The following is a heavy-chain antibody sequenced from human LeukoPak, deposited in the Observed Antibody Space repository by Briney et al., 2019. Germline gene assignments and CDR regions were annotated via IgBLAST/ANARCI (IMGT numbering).Heavy chain of an antibody. V-gene: IGHV3-43*02. CDR2: ISGDGGST. D-gene: IGHD5-12*01. CDR1: GFTFDDYA. Sequence: GGSLRLSCAASGFTFDDYAMHWARQAPGKGLEWVSLISGDGGSTYYADSVKGRFTISRDNSKNSLYLQMNSLRTEDTALYYCAKDMHRGYSGYDGIDYWGQGTLVTVSS. CDR3: AKDMHRGYSGYDGIDY. J-gene: IGHJ4*02.